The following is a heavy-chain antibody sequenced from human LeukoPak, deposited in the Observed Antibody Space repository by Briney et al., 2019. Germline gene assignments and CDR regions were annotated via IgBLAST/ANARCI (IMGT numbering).Heavy chain of an antibody. V-gene: IGHV3-53*01. J-gene: IGHJ6*02. CDR2: IYSGGST. D-gene: IGHD2-15*01. CDR1: GFTVGSNY. Sequence: GGSLRLSCAASGFTVGSNYMSWVRQAPGKGLEWVSVIYSGGSTYYADSVKGRFTISRDNSKNTLYLQMNSLRAEDTAVYYCRAYCSGGSCYSPFDYYGMDVWGQGTTVTVSS. CDR3: RAYCSGGSCYSPFDYYGMDV.